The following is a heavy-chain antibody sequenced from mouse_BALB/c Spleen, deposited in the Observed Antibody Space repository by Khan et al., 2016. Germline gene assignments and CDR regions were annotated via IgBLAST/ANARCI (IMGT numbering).Heavy chain of an antibody. CDR3: ARTGDYPYYAMDY. D-gene: IGHD2-13*01. CDR2: INTNSGEP. V-gene: IGHV9-3*02. CDR1: EYTFTNYG. Sequence: QIQLVQSGPELKKPGETVKISCKASEYTFTNYGMNWVKQAPGKGLKWMGWINTNSGEPTYAEEFKGRFAFSLEASASTAYLQINHLKKEDSATYCCARTGDYPYYAMDYWGQGTSVTVSS. J-gene: IGHJ4*01.